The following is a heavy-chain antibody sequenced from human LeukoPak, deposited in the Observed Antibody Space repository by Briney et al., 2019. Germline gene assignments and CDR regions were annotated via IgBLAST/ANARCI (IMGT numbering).Heavy chain of an antibody. J-gene: IGHJ4*02. D-gene: IGHD4-17*01. CDR2: ISPSGETI. CDR1: GFTFSSYS. Sequence: PGGSLRLSCAASGFTFSSYSMNWVRQAPGKGLEWVSVISPSGETIYYTDSVKGRFTISRDNSKNTLYLQMNSLRGEDTAVYYCASGKVTRAPFDYWGQGTLVTVSS. V-gene: IGHV3-23*01. CDR3: ASGKVTRAPFDY.